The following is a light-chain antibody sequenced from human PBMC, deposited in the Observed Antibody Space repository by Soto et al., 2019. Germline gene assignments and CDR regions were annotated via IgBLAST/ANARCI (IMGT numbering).Light chain of an antibody. CDR3: CSYAGSSTGV. CDR1: STDVGSYTNL. Sequence: QSVLTQPASVSGSPGQSITISCTGTSTDVGSYTNLVSWYQQLPGKAPKLMISEGTKRPSGVSNRFSGSRSGTTASLTISGRQAEDEAVYYCCSYAGSSTGVFGGGPKLTVL. J-gene: IGLJ3*02. V-gene: IGLV2-23*01. CDR2: EGT.